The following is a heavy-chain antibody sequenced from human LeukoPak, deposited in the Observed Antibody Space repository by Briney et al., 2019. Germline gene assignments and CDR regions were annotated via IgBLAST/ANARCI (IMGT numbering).Heavy chain of an antibody. V-gene: IGHV3-11*04. CDR3: SRVYDFCCGYYPLYYYYYGMDV. CDR2: ISSSGSTI. CDR1: GFTFSDYY. D-gene: IGHD3-3*01. Sequence: GGSLRLSCAASGFTFSDYYMSWIRQAPGKGLEWVSYISSSGSTIYYADSVKGRFTISRDNAKNSLYLQMNSLRAEDTAVYYCSRVYDFCCGYYPLYYYYYGMDVWGQGTTVTVSS. J-gene: IGHJ6*02.